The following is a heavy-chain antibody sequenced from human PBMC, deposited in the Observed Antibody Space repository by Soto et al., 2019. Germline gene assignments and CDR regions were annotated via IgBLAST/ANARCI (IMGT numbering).Heavy chain of an antibody. J-gene: IGHJ4*02. CDR1: GFTVSSNY. CDR3: ARAPEGGYNLNYFDY. Sequence: GGSLRLSCAASGFTVSSNYMSWVRQAPGKGLEWVSVIYSGGSTYYADSVKGRFTISRDNSKNTLYLQMNSLRAEDTAVYYCARAPEGGYNLNYFDYWGQGTLVTVSS. D-gene: IGHD3-22*01. CDR2: IYSGGST. V-gene: IGHV3-53*01.